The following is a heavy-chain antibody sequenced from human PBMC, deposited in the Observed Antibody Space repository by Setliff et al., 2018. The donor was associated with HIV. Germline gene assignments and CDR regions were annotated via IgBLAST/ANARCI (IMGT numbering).Heavy chain of an antibody. CDR3: ARLGGNWGYWFDP. V-gene: IGHV4-39*01. J-gene: IGHJ5*02. Sequence: SDTLSLTCTVSGGLISSHIYQWGWIRQPPGKGLEWIGSIYYSGTTYYNPSLKSRLTISIDTSMNQFSLRLNALTAADTAVYYCARLGGNWGYWFDPWSQGTLVTVSS. CDR2: IYYSGTT. D-gene: IGHD7-27*01. CDR1: GGLISSHIYQ.